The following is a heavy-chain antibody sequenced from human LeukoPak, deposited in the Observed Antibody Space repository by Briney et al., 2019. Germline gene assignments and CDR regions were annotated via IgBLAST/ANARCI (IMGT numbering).Heavy chain of an antibody. D-gene: IGHD3-16*01. CDR2: IYYSGSI. Sequence: PSETLSLTCTVSGGSISTYYWSWIRQPPGKGLEWIGYIYYSGSINYNPSLKSRVTISIDTSKNQFSLKLSSVTPADTAVYYCAGDYKTLAYWGQGILVTVSS. J-gene: IGHJ4*02. CDR1: GGSISTYY. V-gene: IGHV4-59*01. CDR3: AGDYKTLAY.